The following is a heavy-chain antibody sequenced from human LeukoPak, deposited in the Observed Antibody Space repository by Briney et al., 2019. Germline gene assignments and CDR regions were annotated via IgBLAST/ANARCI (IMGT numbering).Heavy chain of an antibody. CDR1: GFTFSNYA. CDR3: AKDHMRDGYNYGYWYFDL. CDR2: ISGSGVST. D-gene: IGHD5-24*01. Sequence: GGSLRLSCAASGFTFSNYAMNWVRQAPGKGLEWVSAISGSGVSTYSADSVKGRFTISRDNSKNTLYLQMNSLRAEDTAVYCCAKDHMRDGYNYGYWYFDLWGRGTLVTVSS. J-gene: IGHJ2*01. V-gene: IGHV3-23*01.